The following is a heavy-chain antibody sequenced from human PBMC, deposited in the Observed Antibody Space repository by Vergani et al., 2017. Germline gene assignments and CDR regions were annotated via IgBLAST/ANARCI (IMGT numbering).Heavy chain of an antibody. CDR2: INPNSGGT. CDR3: ARVGTSSNRDYFDY. J-gene: IGHJ4*02. Sequence: QVQLVQSGAEVKKPGSSVKVSCKASGYTFTDYFMHWVRQAPGQGLEWMGWINPNSGGTNYAQKFQGMVTMTRDTSISTAYMELSNLRSDDTAVYYCARVGTSSNRDYFDYWGQGTLVTVSS. D-gene: IGHD2-2*01. CDR1: GYTFTDYF. V-gene: IGHV1-2*02.